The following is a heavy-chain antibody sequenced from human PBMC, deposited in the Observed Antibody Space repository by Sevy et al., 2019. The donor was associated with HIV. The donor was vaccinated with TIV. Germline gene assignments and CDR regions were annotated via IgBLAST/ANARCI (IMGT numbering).Heavy chain of an antibody. V-gene: IGHV1-18*01. J-gene: IGHJ6*03. CDR3: AREFPDIVVVPAAIGDYYYYMDV. D-gene: IGHD2-2*01. CDR1: GYTFTSYG. Sequence: ASVKVSCKASGYTFTSYGISWVRQAPGQGLEWMGWISAYNGNTNYAQKLQGRATMTTDTSTSTAYMELRSLRSDDTAVYYCAREFPDIVVVPAAIGDYYYYMDVWGKGTTVTVSS. CDR2: ISAYNGNT.